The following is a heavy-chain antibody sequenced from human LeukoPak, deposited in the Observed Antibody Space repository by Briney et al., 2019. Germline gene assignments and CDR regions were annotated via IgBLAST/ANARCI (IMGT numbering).Heavy chain of an antibody. J-gene: IGHJ4*02. CDR3: ARMCESGYDY. D-gene: IGHD5-12*01. CDR2: IIPNLGIA. V-gene: IGHV1-69*04. Sequence: ASVQVSCKASRGTFSSYAISWVGQAPAKGLEWMGRIIPNLGIAKYEQMFQGRVTIIADKSTSTAYMEVSSLEPQDTGVYYCARMCESGYDYWGKGTVVTV. CDR1: RGTFSSYA.